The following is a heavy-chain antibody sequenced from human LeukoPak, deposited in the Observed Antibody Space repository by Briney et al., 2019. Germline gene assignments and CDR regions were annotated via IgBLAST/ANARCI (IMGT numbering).Heavy chain of an antibody. V-gene: IGHV3-23*01. CDR1: GFTLSSYA. CDR2: ISGSGGST. D-gene: IGHD6-19*01. Sequence: RGSLTLSCAVSGFTLSSYAMSWVRPAPGEGLEWVSAISGSGGSTYYADSVKGRFTISRDNSKNTLYLQMNSLRAEDTAVYYCAKRVSSGWSYFDYWGQGTLVTVSS. J-gene: IGHJ4*02. CDR3: AKRVSSGWSYFDY.